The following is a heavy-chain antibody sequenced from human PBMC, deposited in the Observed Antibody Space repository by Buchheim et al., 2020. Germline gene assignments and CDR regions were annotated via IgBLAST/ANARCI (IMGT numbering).Heavy chain of an antibody. Sequence: QVQLQESGPGLVKASQTLSLTCTVSGGSIRSGDYYWSWIRQPPGKGLEWSGYIYYSGSTYYNTFIKSRVSISLDTSTNQFSLRLSSVTAADTAVYYCARVGSQVDYLSSGWFDPWGQGTL. D-gene: IGHD3/OR15-3a*01. CDR1: GGSIRSGDYY. J-gene: IGHJ5*02. CDR3: ARVGSQVDYLSSGWFDP. CDR2: IYYSGST. V-gene: IGHV4-30-4*01.